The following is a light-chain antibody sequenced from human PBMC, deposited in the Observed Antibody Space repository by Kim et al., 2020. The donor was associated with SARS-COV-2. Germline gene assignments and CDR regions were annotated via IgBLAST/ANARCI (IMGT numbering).Light chain of an antibody. CDR2: AAS. CDR3: QKYNSAART. Sequence: PLTQSPSSLSASVGDRVTITCRASQGISNYLAWYQQKPGKVPKLLIYAASTLQSGVPSRFSGSGSGTDFTLTISSLQPEDVATYYCQKYNSAARTFGQGTKVDIK. J-gene: IGKJ1*01. V-gene: IGKV1-27*01. CDR1: QGISNY.